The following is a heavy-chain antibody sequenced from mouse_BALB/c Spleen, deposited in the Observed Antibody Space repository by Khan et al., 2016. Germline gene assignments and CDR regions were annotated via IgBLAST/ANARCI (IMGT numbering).Heavy chain of an antibody. CDR2: IRNKAGGYTT. V-gene: IGHV7-3*02. Sequence: EVELVESGGGLVQTGGSLRLSCATSGFTFTDYYMTWVRQPPGKALEWLGFIRNKAGGYTTEYSASVKGRFTISRDNSQSILYLQMNTLRAVDSATYYCANLTGTIAYWGQGTLVTVSA. J-gene: IGHJ3*01. CDR3: ANLTGTIAY. CDR1: GFTFTDYY. D-gene: IGHD4-1*01.